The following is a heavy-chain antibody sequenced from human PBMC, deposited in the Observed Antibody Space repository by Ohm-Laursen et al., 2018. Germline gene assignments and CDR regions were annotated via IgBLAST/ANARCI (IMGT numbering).Heavy chain of an antibody. V-gene: IGHV3-48*01. CDR2: ISSSGSVI. J-gene: IGHJ4*02. CDR1: GFTFSSYT. D-gene: IGHD3-16*01. CDR3: ARDPVRGLTDY. Sequence: GSLRLSCTASGFTFSSYTMNWVRQAPGKGLEWISYISSSGSVIYYADSVKGRFTISRDNAKNSLYLQMNSLRAEDTAVYHCARDPVRGLTDYWGQGTLVTISS.